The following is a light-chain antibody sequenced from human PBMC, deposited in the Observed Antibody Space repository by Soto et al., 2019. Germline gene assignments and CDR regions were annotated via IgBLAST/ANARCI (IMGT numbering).Light chain of an antibody. CDR2: DVS. CDR1: SSDVGGYNY. CDR3: SSYTSSSTHYV. Sequence: QSVLTQPASVSGFPGQSITISCTGTSSDVGGYNYVSWYQQHPGKAPKLMIYDVSNRPSGVSNRFSGSKSGNTASLTISGLQAEDEADYYCSSYTSSSTHYVFGTGTKVTVL. V-gene: IGLV2-14*01. J-gene: IGLJ1*01.